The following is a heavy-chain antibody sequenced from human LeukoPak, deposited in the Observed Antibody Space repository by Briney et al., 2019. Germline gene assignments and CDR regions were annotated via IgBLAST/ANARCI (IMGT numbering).Heavy chain of an antibody. J-gene: IGHJ3*02. Sequence: GGSLRLSCAASGFTFSSYSMTWVRQAPGKGLEWVSYISSSSSTIYYAGSVKGRFTISRDNAKNSLYLQMNSLRDEGTAVYYCALGVTTVNAFDIWGQGTMVTVSS. CDR2: ISSSSSTI. CDR3: ALGVTTVNAFDI. D-gene: IGHD4-17*01. V-gene: IGHV3-48*02. CDR1: GFTFSSYS.